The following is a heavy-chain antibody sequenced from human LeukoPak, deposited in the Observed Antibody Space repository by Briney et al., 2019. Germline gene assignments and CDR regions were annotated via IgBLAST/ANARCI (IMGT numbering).Heavy chain of an antibody. D-gene: IGHD3-9*01. J-gene: IGHJ5*02. CDR3: PTPPVLAAPFPEYDILTGHGDTWFAP. Sequence: GASVKVSCKASGYTFTGYYMHWVRQAPGQGLEWMGWINPNSGGTNYAQKFQGRVTMARDTSISTAYMELGRLRSDHTAVYYCPTPPVLAAPFPEYDILTGHGDTWFAPWGQGPLVTVSS. CDR2: INPNSGGT. CDR1: GYTFTGYY. V-gene: IGHV1-2*02.